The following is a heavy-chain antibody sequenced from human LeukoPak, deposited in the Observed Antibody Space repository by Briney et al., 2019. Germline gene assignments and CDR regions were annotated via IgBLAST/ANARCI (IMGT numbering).Heavy chain of an antibody. V-gene: IGHV4-59*01. CDR2: FYYSGST. CDR1: GGSISSYY. CDR3: ARGVSGWYWFDP. J-gene: IGHJ5*02. D-gene: IGHD6-19*01. Sequence: SETLSLTCTVSGGSISSYYWSWIRQPPGKGLEWIGYFYYSGSTDYNPSLKSRVTISVDTSKNQFSLKLSSVTAADTAVYYCARGVSGWYWFDPWGQGTLVTVSS.